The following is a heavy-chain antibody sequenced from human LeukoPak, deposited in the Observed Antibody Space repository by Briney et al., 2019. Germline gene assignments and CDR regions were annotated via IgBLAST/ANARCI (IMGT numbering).Heavy chain of an antibody. CDR3: ARSGDNWSCDN. CDR2: INAGTGDG. D-gene: IGHD5-24*01. V-gene: IGHV1-3*01. Sequence: ASVKVSCKASGYTFSHYGVQWVRQAPGQTLEWMGWINAGTGDGKYSQKFQDRLTMTSDTSATTLYMELNSLSFEDTAVYYCARSGDNWSCDNWGQGTLVTVSS. J-gene: IGHJ4*02. CDR1: GYTFSHYG.